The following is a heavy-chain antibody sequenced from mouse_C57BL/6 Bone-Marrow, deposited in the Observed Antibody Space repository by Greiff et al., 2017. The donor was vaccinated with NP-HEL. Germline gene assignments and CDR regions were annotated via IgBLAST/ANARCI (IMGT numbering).Heavy chain of an antibody. J-gene: IGHJ2*01. CDR1: GFNIKNTY. D-gene: IGHD2-2*01. Sequence: VQLKQSVAELVRPGASVKLSCTASGFNIKNTYMHWVKQRPEQGLEWIGRIVPAHGNTKYAPKFQGQAPITADTSSNTAYLQLSSLTSEDTAIYYCARWSGYDPYYFDYWGQGTTLTVSS. V-gene: IGHV14-3*01. CDR3: ARWSGYDPYYFDY. CDR2: IVPAHGNT.